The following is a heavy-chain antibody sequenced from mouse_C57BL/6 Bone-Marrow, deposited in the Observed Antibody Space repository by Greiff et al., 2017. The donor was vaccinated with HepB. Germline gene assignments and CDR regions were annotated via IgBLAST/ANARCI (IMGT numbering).Heavy chain of an antibody. J-gene: IGHJ4*01. D-gene: IGHD1-2*01. V-gene: IGHV1-55*01. Sequence: QVQLQQPGAELVKPGASVKMSCKASGYTFTSYWITWVKQRPGQGLEWIGDIYPGSGSTNYNEKFKSKATLTVDTSSSTAYMQLSSLTSEDSAVYDCARGPPAYDGPVYAMDYWGQGTSVTVSS. CDR1: GYTFTSYW. CDR3: ARGPPAYDGPVYAMDY. CDR2: IYPGSGST.